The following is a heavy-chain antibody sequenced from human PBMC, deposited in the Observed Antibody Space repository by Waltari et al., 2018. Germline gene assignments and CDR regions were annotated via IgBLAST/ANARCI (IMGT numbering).Heavy chain of an antibody. CDR2: IYYSGST. CDR1: GGSISSSSYY. V-gene: IGHV4-39*01. J-gene: IGHJ4*02. Sequence: QLQLQESGPGLVQPSETLSLTCTVSGGSISSSSYYWGWIRQPPGKGLEWIGSIYYSGSTYYNPSLKSRVTISVDTSKNQFSLKLSSVTAADTAVYYCARRRDGYNRNYFDYWGQGTLVTVSS. CDR3: ARRRDGYNRNYFDY. D-gene: IGHD5-12*01.